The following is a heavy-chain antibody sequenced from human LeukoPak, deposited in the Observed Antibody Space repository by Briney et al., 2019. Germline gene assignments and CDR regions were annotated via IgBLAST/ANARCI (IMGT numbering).Heavy chain of an antibody. V-gene: IGHV4-59*12. CDR1: GGSISNYY. CDR3: ARVGYSSGWFDY. Sequence: SETLSLTCTVSGGSISNYYWNWIRQPPGKGLEWIGYIYYSGTTNYNPSLKSRVSMSVDTSKNQFSLQLNSVTPEDTAVYYCARVGYSSGWFDYWGQGTLVTVSS. J-gene: IGHJ4*02. D-gene: IGHD6-19*01. CDR2: IYYSGTT.